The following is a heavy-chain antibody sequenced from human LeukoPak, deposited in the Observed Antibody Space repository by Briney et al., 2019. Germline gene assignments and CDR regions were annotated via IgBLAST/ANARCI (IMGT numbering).Heavy chain of an antibody. V-gene: IGHV4-59*02. D-gene: IGHD6-13*01. CDR2: INDRGST. CDR1: GDSVRSYY. CDR3: VRDSRYGSGWFEDGLDF. J-gene: IGHJ6*02. Sequence: SETLSLTCAVSGDSVRSYYWSWIRQPPGQGLEWLGHINDRGSTNYNPSLQGRVTISIDTSKNQFSLKVNSVTAADTAVYYCVRDSRYGSGWFEDGLDFWGQGTTVTVSS.